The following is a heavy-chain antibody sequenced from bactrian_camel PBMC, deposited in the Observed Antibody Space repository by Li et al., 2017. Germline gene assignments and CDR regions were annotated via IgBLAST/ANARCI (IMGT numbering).Heavy chain of an antibody. Sequence: HVQLVESGGGSVQAGGSLRLSCAASGYTYNRNCMAWFRQAPGDECVLVATIRPDGTTYYVDSVKGRFTISHDHAKNTLYLQMNTLKPEDSTVYHCAADGGSCHLFTSQGPRFGGQGTQVTVS. CDR1: GYTYNRNC. V-gene: IGHV3S55*01. D-gene: IGHD2*01. J-gene: IGHJ4*01. CDR3: AADGGSCHLFTSQGPRF. CDR2: IRPDGTT.